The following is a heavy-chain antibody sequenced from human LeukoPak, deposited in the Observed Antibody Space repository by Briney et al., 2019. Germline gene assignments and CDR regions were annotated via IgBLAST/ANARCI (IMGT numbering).Heavy chain of an antibody. CDR1: GGSISSGGYY. V-gene: IGHV4-31*03. Sequence: PSQTLSLTCPVSGGSISSGGYYWSWIRQHPGKGLEWIGYIYYSGSTYYNPSLKSRVTISVDTSKNQFSLKLSSVTAADTAVYYCARDPLRDYDSSGSFDYWGQGTLVTVSS. CDR2: IYYSGST. D-gene: IGHD3-22*01. J-gene: IGHJ4*02. CDR3: ARDPLRDYDSSGSFDY.